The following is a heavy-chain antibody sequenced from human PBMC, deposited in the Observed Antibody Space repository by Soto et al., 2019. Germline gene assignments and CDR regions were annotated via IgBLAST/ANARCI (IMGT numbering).Heavy chain of an antibody. D-gene: IGHD1-7*01. Sequence: QVQLVQSGAEVKKPGASVKVSCKASGYTFTSYDINWVRQATGHGLEWMGWMSPNSGNTVYAQKFQGRVTMTRDTSISTADMELSSLRSEDTAVYYCARERTGTTSNWFDPWGQGTLVTVSS. CDR2: MSPNSGNT. J-gene: IGHJ5*02. CDR3: ARERTGTTSNWFDP. CDR1: GYTFTSYD. V-gene: IGHV1-8*01.